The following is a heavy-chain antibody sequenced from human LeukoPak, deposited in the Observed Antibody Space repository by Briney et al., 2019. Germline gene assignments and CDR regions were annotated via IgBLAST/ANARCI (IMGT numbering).Heavy chain of an antibody. CDR1: GFTFSRSG. V-gene: IGHV3-30*02. CDR2: IGYDGSKI. Sequence: GGSLRLSCAASGFTFSRSGMHWVRQAPGKGLEWVTFIGYDGSKIYYADSVKGRFTISRDNSKNTLYLQMNSLRAEDTAVYYCATESGTYSGTCFDYWGQGTLVTVSS. D-gene: IGHD1-26*01. J-gene: IGHJ4*02. CDR3: ATESGTYSGTCFDY.